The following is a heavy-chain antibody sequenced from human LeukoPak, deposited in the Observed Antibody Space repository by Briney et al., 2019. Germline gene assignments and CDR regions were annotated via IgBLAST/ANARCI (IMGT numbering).Heavy chain of an antibody. V-gene: IGHV3-21*06. J-gene: IGHJ4*02. CDR1: GFTFSNYN. CDR2: ISSSSRYI. CDR3: ARDRRTAFDY. Sequence: GGSLRLSCAASGFTFSNYNMNWVRQAPGKGLEWVSVISSSSRYIYYADSVKGRFTISRDNAKNSLYLQMNSLRAEDTAVYYCARDRRTAFDYWGQGTLVTVSS.